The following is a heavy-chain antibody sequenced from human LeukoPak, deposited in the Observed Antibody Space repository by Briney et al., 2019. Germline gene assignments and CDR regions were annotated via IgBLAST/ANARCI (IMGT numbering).Heavy chain of an antibody. CDR1: GFXFSSYW. V-gene: IGHV3-7*02. CDR3: ASIGLGSRRDY. Sequence: GGSLRLSCAASGFXFSSYWINWVRQAPGKGLEWVANIKQDGSEKYYVDSVKGRFTMSRDNAKNSLYLQMNSLRAEDTAIYYCASIGLGSRRDYWGQGTLVTVSS. D-gene: IGHD3/OR15-3a*01. J-gene: IGHJ4*02. CDR2: IKQDGSEK.